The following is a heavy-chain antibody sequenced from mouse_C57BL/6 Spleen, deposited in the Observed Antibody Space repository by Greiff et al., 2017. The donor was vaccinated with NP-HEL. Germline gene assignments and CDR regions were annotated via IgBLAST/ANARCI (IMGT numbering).Heavy chain of an antibody. CDR2: IHPNSGST. Sequence: QVQLKQPGAELVKPGASVKLSCKASGYTFTSYWMHWVKQRPGQGLEWIGMIHPNSGSTNYNEKFKSKATLTVDKSSSTAYMQLSSLTSEDSAVYYCARGRYDYAMDYWGQGTSVTVSS. J-gene: IGHJ4*01. CDR3: ARGRYDYAMDY. D-gene: IGHD2-3*01. CDR1: GYTFTSYW. V-gene: IGHV1-64*01.